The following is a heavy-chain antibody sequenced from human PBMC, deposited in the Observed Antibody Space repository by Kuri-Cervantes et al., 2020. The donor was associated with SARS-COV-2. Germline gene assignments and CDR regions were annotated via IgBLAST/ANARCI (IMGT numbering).Heavy chain of an antibody. CDR1: GFTFSSYS. CDR2: ISGSGGST. J-gene: IGHJ6*02. V-gene: IGHV3-23*01. D-gene: IGHD4-11*01. CDR3: AKLAGSNYFYYYGMDV. Sequence: GGSLRLSCAASGFTFSSYSMNWVRQAPGKGLEWVSAISGSGGSTYYADPVKGRFTISRDNSKNTLYLQMNSLRAEDTAVYYCAKLAGSNYFYYYGMDVWGQGTTVTVSS.